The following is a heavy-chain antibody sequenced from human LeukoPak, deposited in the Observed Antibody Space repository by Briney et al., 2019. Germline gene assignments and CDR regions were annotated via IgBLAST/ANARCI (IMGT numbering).Heavy chain of an antibody. CDR1: GFTVSSNY. J-gene: IGHJ4*02. Sequence: PGGSLRLSCAASGFTVSSNYMSWVRQAPGKGLEWVSVIYSDGNTYYADSVKGRFTISRDKSKNTLYLQMNSLRAEDTAVYYCARGDDVSTGYPQYYFDYWGQGTLVTVSS. CDR2: IYSDGNT. CDR3: ARGDDVSTGYPQYYFDY. D-gene: IGHD3-9*01. V-gene: IGHV3-66*01.